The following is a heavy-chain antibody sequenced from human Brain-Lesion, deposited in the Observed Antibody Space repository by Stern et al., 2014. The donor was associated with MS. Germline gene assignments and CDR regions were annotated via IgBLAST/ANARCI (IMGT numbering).Heavy chain of an antibody. CDR1: GYIFTGYY. Sequence: MQLLESGAEVKKPGGSVKVSCKTSGYIFTGYYIHWVRQAPGQGLEGMARPNPNPSGTKSATKFQGRVTNSRDTPTSTAYVEVSSLTSDDTAVYYCARDQRGITIFGVVTDYYYLGMDVWGQGTTVTVSS. CDR2: PNPNPSGT. CDR3: ARDQRGITIFGVVTDYYYLGMDV. V-gene: IGHV1-2*02. J-gene: IGHJ6*02. D-gene: IGHD3-3*01.